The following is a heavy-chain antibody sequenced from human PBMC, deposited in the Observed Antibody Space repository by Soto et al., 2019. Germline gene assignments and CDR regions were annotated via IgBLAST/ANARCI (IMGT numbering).Heavy chain of an antibody. Sequence: QVQLQESGPGLVKPSQTLSLTCTVSGGSISSGDYYWSWIRQPPGKGLEWIGYIYYSGRTYYNPSLKSRVTISVDTSKNQFSLKLSSVTAADTAVYYCARAGGIAARPHRFDYWGQGTLVTVSS. J-gene: IGHJ4*02. CDR2: IYYSGRT. V-gene: IGHV4-30-4*01. CDR3: ARAGGIAARPHRFDY. CDR1: GGSISSGDYY. D-gene: IGHD6-6*01.